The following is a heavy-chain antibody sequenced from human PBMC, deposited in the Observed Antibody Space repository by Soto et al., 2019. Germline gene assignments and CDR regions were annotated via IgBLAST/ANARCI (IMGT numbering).Heavy chain of an antibody. D-gene: IGHD2-2*01. CDR1: GFTFSSYS. V-gene: IGHV3-21*01. CDR2: ISSSSSYI. CDR3: ARYLWDIVVVPAAMRYYGMDV. J-gene: IGHJ6*02. Sequence: GGSRRLSCAASGFTFSSYSMNWVRQAPGKGLEWVSSISSSSSYIYYADSVKGRFTISRDNAKNSLYLQMNSLRAEDTAVYYCARYLWDIVVVPAAMRYYGMDVWGQGTTVTVSS.